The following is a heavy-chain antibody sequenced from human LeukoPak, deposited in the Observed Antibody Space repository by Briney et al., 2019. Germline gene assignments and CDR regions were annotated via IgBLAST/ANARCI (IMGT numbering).Heavy chain of an antibody. D-gene: IGHD3-22*01. CDR2: INPSGGST. CDR1: GYTFTSYY. J-gene: IGHJ4*02. CDR3: ARLYYYDSSGYYYRPFDY. Sequence: GASVKVSCKASGYTFTSYYMHWVRQAPGQGLEWMGIINPSGGSTSYAQKLQGRVTMTTDTSTSTAYMELRSLRSDDTAVYYCARLYYYDSSGYYYRPFDYWGQGTLVTVSS. V-gene: IGHV1-46*01.